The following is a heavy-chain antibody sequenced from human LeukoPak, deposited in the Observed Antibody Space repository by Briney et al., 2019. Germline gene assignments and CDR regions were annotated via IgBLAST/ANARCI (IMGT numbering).Heavy chain of an antibody. V-gene: IGHV3-74*03. Sequence: GSLRLSCAASGFTYTNYWMHWVRQAPGKGLVWVSRISPDGNSATYADSVKGRFTISRDNAKNTLYLQMNSLRAEDSAVYYCVSLDGVYYYHMDVWGQGTTVIVSS. CDR1: GFTYTNYW. CDR3: VSLDGVYYYHMDV. CDR2: ISPDGNSA. J-gene: IGHJ6*02. D-gene: IGHD3/OR15-3a*01.